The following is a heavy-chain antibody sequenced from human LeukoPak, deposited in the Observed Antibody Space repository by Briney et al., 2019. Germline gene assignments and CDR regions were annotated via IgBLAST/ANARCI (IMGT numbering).Heavy chain of an antibody. CDR1: GFTFSSFE. CDR2: ISSRGGIA. Sequence: GGSLRLSCAASGFTFSSFEMNWVRQAPGKGLEWVSYISSRGGIAFYADSVKGRFTISRDNAKNSLYLQMNSLRAEDTAVYYCARDAQAGTTSMGFDYWGQGTLVTVSS. CDR3: ARDAQAGTTSMGFDY. V-gene: IGHV3-48*03. J-gene: IGHJ4*02. D-gene: IGHD1-1*01.